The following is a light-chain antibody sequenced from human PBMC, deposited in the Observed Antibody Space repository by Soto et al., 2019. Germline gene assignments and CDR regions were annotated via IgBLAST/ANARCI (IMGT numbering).Light chain of an antibody. CDR1: QSISSIY. CDR3: QQYGDGNSPRYS. Sequence: EVVLTQSPGTLSLSPGERVTLSCRASQSISSIYLAWYQQKPGQAPRLLIYATSSRATGIPDRFSGSGSGTDFTLTISRLEPEDFAVYYCQQYGDGNSPRYSFGQGNRLDIK. V-gene: IGKV3-20*01. CDR2: ATS. J-gene: IGKJ2*03.